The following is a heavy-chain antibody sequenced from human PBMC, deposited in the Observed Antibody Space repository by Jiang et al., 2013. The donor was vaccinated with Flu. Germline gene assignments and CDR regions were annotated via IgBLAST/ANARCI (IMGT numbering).Heavy chain of an antibody. CDR3: ARVTQEGGIFDY. D-gene: IGHD3-10*01. CDR1: GYTFTARY. J-gene: IGHJ4*02. Sequence: SGAEVKKSGASVKVSCKASGYTFTARYLYWVRQAPGQGLEWMAWISTYNGNTNYAQRLQGRVTMTTDTSTSTAYMELRSLRSDDTAVYYCARVTQEGGIFDYWGQGTLVTVSS. CDR2: ISTYNGNT. V-gene: IGHV1-18*01.